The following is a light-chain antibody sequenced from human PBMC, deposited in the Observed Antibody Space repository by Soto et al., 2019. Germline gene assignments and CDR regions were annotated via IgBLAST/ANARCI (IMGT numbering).Light chain of an antibody. V-gene: IGLV2-11*01. CDR2: AVS. CDR3: SSYAGSTSVVV. J-gene: IGLJ2*01. Sequence: QSVLTQPRSVSGSPGQSVTISCTRTSSYIGPYDHVAWYQQHPGKAPKLIIFAVSKRPSGVSLRFSGSKSGNTASLTISGLQAEDEAHYYCSSYAGSTSVVVFGGGTKVTVL. CDR1: SSYIGPYDH.